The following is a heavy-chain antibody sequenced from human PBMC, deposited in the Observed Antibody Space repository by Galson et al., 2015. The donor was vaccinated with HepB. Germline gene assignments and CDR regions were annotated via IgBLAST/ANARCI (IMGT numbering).Heavy chain of an antibody. CDR2: IKQDGSEK. D-gene: IGHD5-24*01. CDR3: ARGWAHRDGYNPCFDY. CDR1: GFTFSSYW. J-gene: IGHJ4*02. Sequence: SLRLSCAASGFTFSSYWMSWVRQAPGKGLEWVANIKQDGSEKYYVDSVKGRFTISRDNAKNSLYLQMNSLRAEDTAVYYCARGWAHRDGYNPCFDYWGQGTLVTVSS. V-gene: IGHV3-7*03.